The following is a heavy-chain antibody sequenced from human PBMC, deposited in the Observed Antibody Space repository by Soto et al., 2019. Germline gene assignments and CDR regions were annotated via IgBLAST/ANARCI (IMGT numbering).Heavy chain of an antibody. D-gene: IGHD5-18*01. J-gene: IGHJ5*02. V-gene: IGHV1-69*01. CDR1: GGTFGSYA. Sequence: QVQLVQSGAEVKKPGSSVKVSCKASGGTFGSYAISWVRQAPGQGLEWMGGIIPIFGTANYAQKFQGRVTITADESTSTAYMELSSLRSEDTAVYYCARNGFAAMAKYNWFDPWGQGTLVTVSS. CDR2: IIPIFGTA. CDR3: ARNGFAAMAKYNWFDP.